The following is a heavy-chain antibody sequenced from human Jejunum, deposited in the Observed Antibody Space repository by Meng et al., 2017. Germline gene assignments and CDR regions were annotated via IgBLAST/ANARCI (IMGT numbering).Heavy chain of an antibody. CDR3: AREGTILRGAINPLDY. Sequence: SQTLSLTCAISGDSVSSDSAAWNWIRQSPSRGLEWLGRAYYRSSWTYDYAVSVRSRITINPDTSKNQFSLQLNSVTPEDTAVYYCAREGTILRGAINPLDYWGQGTLVTVSS. V-gene: IGHV6-1*01. J-gene: IGHJ4*02. CDR2: AYYRSSWTY. D-gene: IGHD3-10*01. CDR1: GDSVSSDSAA.